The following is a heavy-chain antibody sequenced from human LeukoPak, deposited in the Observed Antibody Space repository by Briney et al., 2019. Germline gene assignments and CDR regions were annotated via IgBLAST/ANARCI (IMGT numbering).Heavy chain of an antibody. V-gene: IGHV4-4*02. D-gene: IGHD3-22*01. CDR1: GGSISSNNW. CDR3: ARAPLLSLYYDSGGPTHFDY. Sequence: SETLSLTCAVSGGSISSNNWWSWVRQPPGKGLEWIGEIYHSGSTNYNPSLKSRVTISVDKSKNQFSLKLSSVTAADTAVYYCARAPLLSLYYDSGGPTHFDYWGQGTLVTVSS. CDR2: IYHSGST. J-gene: IGHJ4*02.